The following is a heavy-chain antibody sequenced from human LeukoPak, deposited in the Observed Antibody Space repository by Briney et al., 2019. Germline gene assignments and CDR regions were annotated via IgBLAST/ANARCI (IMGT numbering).Heavy chain of an antibody. D-gene: IGHD3-16*01. CDR2: ISYDGSNK. J-gene: IGHJ4*02. CDR1: GFTFSSYA. CDR3: ARGAPPDY. Sequence: GGSLRLSCAASGFTFSSYAMHWVRQAPGKGLEWVAVISYDGSNKYYADSVKGRFTISRDNSKSTLYLQMNTLRTEDTAVIYCARGAPPDYWGQGTLVTVSS. V-gene: IGHV3-30-3*01.